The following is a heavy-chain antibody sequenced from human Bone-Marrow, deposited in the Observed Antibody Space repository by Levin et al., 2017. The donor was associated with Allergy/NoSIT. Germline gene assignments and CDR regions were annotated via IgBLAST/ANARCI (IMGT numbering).Heavy chain of an antibody. D-gene: IGHD2-15*01. CDR3: AASTALLIFDY. Sequence: SCAASGFTVSSHYMSWVRQAPGKGLEWVSIIYSAGSTYYADSVKARVTIPRDDSKNTLFLQMDSLRAEDTAVYFCAASTALLIFDYWGPGALVTVSS. CDR1: GFTVSSHY. V-gene: IGHV3-66*01. CDR2: IYSAGST. J-gene: IGHJ4*02.